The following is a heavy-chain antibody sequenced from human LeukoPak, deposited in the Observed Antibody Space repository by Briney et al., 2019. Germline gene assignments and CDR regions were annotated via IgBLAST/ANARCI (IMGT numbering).Heavy chain of an antibody. CDR1: GGSISSYY. V-gene: IGHV4-59*08. CDR2: IYYSGSP. J-gene: IGHJ4*02. D-gene: IGHD1-26*01. CDR3: ARHGGSYSFDY. Sequence: SETLSLTCTVPGGSISSYYWSWIRQPPGKGLEWIGYIYYSGSPNYNPSLKSRVTISLDTSKNQFSLKLSSVTAADTAVYYCARHGGSYSFDYWGQGTLVTVSS.